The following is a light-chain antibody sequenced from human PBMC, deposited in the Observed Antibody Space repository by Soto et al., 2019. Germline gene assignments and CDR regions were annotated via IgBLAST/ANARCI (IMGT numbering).Light chain of an antibody. CDR1: NSDVGGYDF. CDR3: SSFTSSSTQV. J-gene: IGLJ3*02. CDR2: EVN. V-gene: IGLV2-14*01. Sequence: QSALTQPASVSGSLGQSITISCTGTNSDVGGYDFVSWYQQHPGKVPKLIIYEVNYRPSGVSNRFSGSKSANTASLTISGLQADDEADYYCSSFTSSSTQVFGGGTQLTVL.